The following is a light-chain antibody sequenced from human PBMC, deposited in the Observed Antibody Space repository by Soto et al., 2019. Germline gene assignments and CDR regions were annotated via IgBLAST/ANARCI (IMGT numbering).Light chain of an antibody. CDR3: QQYISSPST. Sequence: EIVLTQSPDTLSLSPGERATLSCRASQSVSSNFLAWYQQKPGQAPRLLIYGASSRATVIPDRFSGSGSGTDFTLTVSGLEPEDFAVYYCQQYISSPSTFGGGTKVEMK. J-gene: IGKJ4*01. CDR1: QSVSSNF. CDR2: GAS. V-gene: IGKV3-20*01.